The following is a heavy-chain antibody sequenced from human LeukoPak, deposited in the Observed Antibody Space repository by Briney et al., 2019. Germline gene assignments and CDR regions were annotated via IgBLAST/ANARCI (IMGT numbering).Heavy chain of an antibody. D-gene: IGHD5-12*01. V-gene: IGHV3-30*18. CDR3: AKDLYYDYPFEY. CDR2: ISNEGSER. CDR1: GFSFTKYG. J-gene: IGHJ4*02. Sequence: TGGSLTLSCTVSGFSFTKYGKHWVRHAPGRGLEWVGVISNEGSERYFVDSVKSRFTISRDNSNNTLYLEMNSLTPEDTAVYYCAKDLYYDYPFEYWGQGTLVTVSS.